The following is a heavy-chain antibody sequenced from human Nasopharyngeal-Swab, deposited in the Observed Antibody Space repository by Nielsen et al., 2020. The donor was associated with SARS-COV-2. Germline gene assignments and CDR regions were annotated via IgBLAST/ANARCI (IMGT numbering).Heavy chain of an antibody. Sequence: GGSLRLSCAASGFSFRSYWMHWVRQAPGKGLVWVSCINSDGTTTRYADSMKGRFTVSRDNAKNTLYLEMNSLRADDTAVYYCARRLVWFGEAHYYYYGMDVWGQGTTVTVSS. CDR2: INSDGTTT. D-gene: IGHD3-10*01. J-gene: IGHJ6*02. CDR3: ARRLVWFGEAHYYYYGMDV. CDR1: GFSFRSYW. V-gene: IGHV3-74*01.